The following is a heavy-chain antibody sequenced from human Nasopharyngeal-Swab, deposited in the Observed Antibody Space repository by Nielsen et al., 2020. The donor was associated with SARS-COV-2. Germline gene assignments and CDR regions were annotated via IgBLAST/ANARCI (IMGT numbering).Heavy chain of an antibody. Sequence: SGTLSLTCTVSGGSISRYYWSWIRQPPGKGLEWIGYTYYSGSTNYNPSLKSRVTISVDTSKNQFSLKLSSVTAADTAVYYCAREHSNTIAAPDAFDIWGQGTMVTVSS. CDR2: TYYSGST. CDR1: GGSISRYY. D-gene: IGHD6-13*01. J-gene: IGHJ3*02. CDR3: AREHSNTIAAPDAFDI. V-gene: IGHV4-59*01.